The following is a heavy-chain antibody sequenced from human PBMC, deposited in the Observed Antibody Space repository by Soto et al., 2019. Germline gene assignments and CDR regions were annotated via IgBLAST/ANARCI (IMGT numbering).Heavy chain of an antibody. CDR2: IWYDGGTK. V-gene: IGHV3-33*01. CDR1: G. D-gene: IGHD6-25*01. J-gene: IGHJ4*02. Sequence: GMHWVRQAPGKGLEWVAVIWYDGGTKYHADPVKGRFTISRDNSKNILYLQMNGLRVEDTAVYYCAREGGGSARYFDYWGQGTPVTVSS. CDR3: AREGGGSARYFDY.